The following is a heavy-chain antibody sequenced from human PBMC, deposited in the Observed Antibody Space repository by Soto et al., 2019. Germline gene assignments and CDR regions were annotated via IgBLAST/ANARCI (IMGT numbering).Heavy chain of an antibody. CDR1: GFSISNSRMC. CDR3: ARTPRGDLGLLDY. CDR2: IDWDDDK. V-gene: IGHV2-70*01. J-gene: IGHJ4*02. Sequence: GPNRVNTTQTQTMTLTFAGFSISNSRMCVSWIRQPPGKALEWLALIDWDDDKYYSTSLKTRLTISKDTSKNQVVLTMTNMDPVDTATYYCARTPRGDLGLLDYWGQGTLVTV. D-gene: IGHD2-21*02.